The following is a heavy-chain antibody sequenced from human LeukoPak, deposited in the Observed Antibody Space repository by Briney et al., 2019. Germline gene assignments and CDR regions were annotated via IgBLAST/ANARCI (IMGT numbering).Heavy chain of an antibody. D-gene: IGHD3-22*01. J-gene: IGHJ3*02. Sequence: PSETLSLTCTVSGGSISSGGYYWRWIRQHPGKGLEWIGYIYYSGSTYYNPSLKSRVTISVDTSKNQFSLKLNSVTAADTAVYYCAIKDTMTDAFDIWSQGTMVTVSS. CDR1: GGSISSGGYY. V-gene: IGHV4-31*03. CDR3: AIKDTMTDAFDI. CDR2: IYYSGST.